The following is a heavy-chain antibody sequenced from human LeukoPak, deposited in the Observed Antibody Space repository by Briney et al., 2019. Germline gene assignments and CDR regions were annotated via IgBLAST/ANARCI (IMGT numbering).Heavy chain of an antibody. CDR2: VYGNTGGT. Sequence: VASVKVSCKASGYIFTDYHIQWVRQAPGQSLEWMGWVYGNTGGTNYAQKFQGRVTMTRDTSISTAYMELSRLTSDDTAVYYCARSAVVAAPYDLWGRGTPVTVSS. D-gene: IGHD2-15*01. CDR1: GYIFTDYH. V-gene: IGHV1-2*02. CDR3: ARSAVVAAPYDL. J-gene: IGHJ2*01.